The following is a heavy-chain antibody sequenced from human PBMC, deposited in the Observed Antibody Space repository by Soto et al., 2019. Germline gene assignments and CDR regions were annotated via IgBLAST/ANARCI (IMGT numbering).Heavy chain of an antibody. D-gene: IGHD3-10*01. J-gene: IGHJ2*01. V-gene: IGHV3-23*01. CDR1: GFTFSSYA. Sequence: EVQLLESGGDLVQPGGSLRLSCAASGFTFSSYAMRWVRQAPRKGLGWVSTVDRSGTNTYYTDSVKGRFTISRDNSKNCLFLQVKSLIAEYTPVYYCAHIGDPTSGKWYFDLWGRGTLITVSS. CDR3: AHIGDPTSGKWYFDL. CDR2: VDRSGTNT.